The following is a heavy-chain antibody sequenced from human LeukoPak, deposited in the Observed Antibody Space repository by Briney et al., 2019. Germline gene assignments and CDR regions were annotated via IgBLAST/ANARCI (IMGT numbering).Heavy chain of an antibody. CDR3: AGGAVAGIPTPDY. V-gene: IGHV1-3*01. J-gene: IGHJ4*02. D-gene: IGHD6-19*01. CDR1: GYTFTSYA. Sequence: ASVKVSCKASGYTFTSYAMHWVRQAPGQRLEWMGWINAGNGNTKYSQKFQGRVTITRDTSASTAYMELSSLRSEDTVVYYCAGGAVAGIPTPDYWGQGTLVTVSP. CDR2: INAGNGNT.